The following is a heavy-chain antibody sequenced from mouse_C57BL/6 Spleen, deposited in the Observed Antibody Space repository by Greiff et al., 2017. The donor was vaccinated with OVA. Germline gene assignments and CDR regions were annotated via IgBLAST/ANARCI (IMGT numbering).Heavy chain of an antibody. Sequence: QVQLKESGPELVKPGASVKISCKASGYAISSSWMNWVKPRPGKGLEWIGRIYPGDGDTNYNGKFKGKAPLTADQSSSTAYMQLSSLTAEDAAVYFCASEDCKDYAMDYWGQGTSVTVAS. CDR3: ASEDCKDYAMDY. J-gene: IGHJ4*01. CDR1: GYAISSSW. D-gene: IGHD1-3*01. V-gene: IGHV1-82*01. CDR2: IYPGDGDT.